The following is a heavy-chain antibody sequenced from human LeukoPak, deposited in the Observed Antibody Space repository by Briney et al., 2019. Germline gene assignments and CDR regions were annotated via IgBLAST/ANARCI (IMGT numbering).Heavy chain of an antibody. CDR1: GGSIGSYY. J-gene: IGHJ4*02. CDR2: IYYSGST. V-gene: IGHV4-59*08. CDR3: ATTGPDDDY. Sequence: SETLSLTCTVSGGSIGSYYWSWIRQPPGKGLEWIGYIYYSGSTNYNPSLKSRVTISVDTSKNQFSLKLSSVTAADTAVYYCATTGPDDDYWGQGTLVTVSS.